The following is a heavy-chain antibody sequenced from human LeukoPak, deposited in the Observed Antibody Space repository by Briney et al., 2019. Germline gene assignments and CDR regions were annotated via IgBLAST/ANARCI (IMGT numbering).Heavy chain of an antibody. CDR3: ARAAAAGGHYFDY. CDR2: IKHSGST. J-gene: IGHJ4*02. Sequence: SETLSLTCTVSGGSISSYYWSWIRQPPGKGLDWIGEIKHSGSTNYNPSLKSRVTISVDTSKNQFSLKLSSVTAADTAVYYCARAAAAGGHYFDYWGQGTLVTVSS. D-gene: IGHD6-13*01. CDR1: GGSISSYY. V-gene: IGHV4-34*01.